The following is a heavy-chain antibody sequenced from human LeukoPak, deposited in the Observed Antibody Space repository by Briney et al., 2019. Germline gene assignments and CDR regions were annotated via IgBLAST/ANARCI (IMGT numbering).Heavy chain of an antibody. CDR2: ISAYNGNT. J-gene: IGHJ3*02. CDR1: GYTFTSYG. D-gene: IGHD2-8*01. CDR3: ARVGGEDIVLMVYAIFAFDI. V-gene: IGHV1-18*01. Sequence: GASVKVSCKASGYTFTSYGISWVRQAPGQELEWMGWISAYNGNTNYAQKLQGRVTMTTDTSTSTAYMELRSLRSDDTAVYYCARVGGEDIVLMVYAIFAFDIWGQGTMVTVSS.